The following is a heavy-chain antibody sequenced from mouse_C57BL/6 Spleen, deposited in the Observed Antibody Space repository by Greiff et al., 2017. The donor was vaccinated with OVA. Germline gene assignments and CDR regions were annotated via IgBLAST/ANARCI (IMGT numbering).Heavy chain of an antibody. CDR1: GFTFSDYG. CDR2: ISSGSSTI. V-gene: IGHV5-17*01. J-gene: IGHJ3*01. Sequence: DVQVVESGGGLVKPGGSLKLSCAASGFTFSDYGMHWVRQAPEKGLEWVAYISSGSSTIYYADTVKGRFTISRDNAKNTLFLQRTSLGSEDTAMYYWGRNYALANWGKGTRATASA. CDR3: GRNYALAN. D-gene: IGHD2-4*01.